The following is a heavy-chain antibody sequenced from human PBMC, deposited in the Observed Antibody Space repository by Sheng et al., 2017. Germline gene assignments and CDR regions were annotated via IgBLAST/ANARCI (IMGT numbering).Heavy chain of an antibody. CDR1: GFTVSSNY. V-gene: IGHV3-53*01. D-gene: IGHD3-10*01. Sequence: GGGLIQPGGSLRLSCAASGFTVSSNYMSWVRQAPGKGLEWVSVIYSGGSTYYADSVKGRFTISRDNSKNTLYLQMNSLRAEDTAVYYCARGGGSGSYTHYPYYYYGMDVWDQGP. CDR2: IYSGGST. CDR3: ARGGGSGSYTHYPYYYYGMDV. J-gene: IGHJ6*02.